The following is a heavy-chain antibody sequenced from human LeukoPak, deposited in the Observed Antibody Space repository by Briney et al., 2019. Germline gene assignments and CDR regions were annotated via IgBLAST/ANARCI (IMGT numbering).Heavy chain of an antibody. J-gene: IGHJ6*02. D-gene: IGHD4-17*01. CDR2: INWNGGST. V-gene: IGHV3-20*04. CDR1: GFTFDDYG. Sequence: PGGSLRLSCAASGFTFDDYGMSWVRQAPGKGLEWVSGINWNGGSTGYADSVKGRFTISRDNAKNSLYLQMNSLRAEDTALYYCAKDLPTTVTTHFAYYGMDVWGQGTTVTVSS. CDR3: AKDLPTTVTTHFAYYGMDV.